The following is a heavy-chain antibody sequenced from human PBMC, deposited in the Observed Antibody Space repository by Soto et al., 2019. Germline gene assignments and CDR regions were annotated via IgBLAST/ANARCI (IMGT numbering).Heavy chain of an antibody. D-gene: IGHD1-1*01. CDR1: GFTFNTYV. J-gene: IGHJ4*02. CDR2: ISYDGGNK. CDR3: AKDQSNNWSFDY. Sequence: QVQLVESGGGVVQPGKSLRLSCAASGFTFNTYVMHWVRQAPGKGLEWVAVISYDGGNKYYADSVKGRFTISRDNSKNTLYLQMNSLRGDDTAVYFCAKDQSNNWSFDYWGQGTLVTVSS. V-gene: IGHV3-30*18.